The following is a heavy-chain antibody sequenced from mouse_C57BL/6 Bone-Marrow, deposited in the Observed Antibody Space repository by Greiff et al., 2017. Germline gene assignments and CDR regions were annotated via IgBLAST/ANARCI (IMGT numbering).Heavy chain of an antibody. D-gene: IGHD2-4*01. J-gene: IGHJ3*01. Sequence: EVQLVESGGGLVKPGGSLKLSCAASGFTFSDYGMPWVRQAPEKGLEWVAYISSGSSTIYYADTVKGRFTISRDNAKNTLFLQMTSLRSEDTAMYYCATNYYDYDGFADWGQGTLVTVSA. CDR3: ATNYYDYDGFAD. CDR1: GFTFSDYG. CDR2: ISSGSSTI. V-gene: IGHV5-17*01.